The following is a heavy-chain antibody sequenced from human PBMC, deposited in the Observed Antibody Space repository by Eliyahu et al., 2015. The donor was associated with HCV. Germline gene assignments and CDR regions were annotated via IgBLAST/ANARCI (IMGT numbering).Heavy chain of an antibody. CDR1: GFNINNYA. J-gene: IGHJ4*02. V-gene: IGHV3-23*01. CDR2: TTFSGGAT. D-gene: IGHD1-1*01. Sequence: EVQLLESGGGLARPGESLRLSCAVSGFNINNYAMNWVRQAPGKGLEWVSGTTFSGGATSYSDCVRGRFTISRDYSNNTLYLHMNSLRAEDTAVYYCAKQGLDPGVSASDKWRYFDRWGQGTLVTVSS. CDR3: AKQGLDPGVSASDKWRYFDR.